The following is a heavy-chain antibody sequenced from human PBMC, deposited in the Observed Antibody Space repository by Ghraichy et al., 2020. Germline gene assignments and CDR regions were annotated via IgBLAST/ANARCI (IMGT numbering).Heavy chain of an antibody. CDR2: VSGGGGST. CDR1: GFSFSNYV. V-gene: IGHV3-23*01. Sequence: LTCAASGFSFSNYVMNWVRQAPGKGLEWVSAVSGGGGSTYYADSLKGRFTVSRDNSKNTLYLQLNSLRAEDTAVYYCAKGVRYFDWEPGDYWGQGTLVTVSS. D-gene: IGHD3-9*01. CDR3: AKGVRYFDWEPGDY. J-gene: IGHJ4*02.